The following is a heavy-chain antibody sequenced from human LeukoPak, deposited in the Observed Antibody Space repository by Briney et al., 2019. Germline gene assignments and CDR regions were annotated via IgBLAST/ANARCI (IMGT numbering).Heavy chain of an antibody. Sequence: GASVKVSCKASGYTFTSYYMHWVRQAPGQGLEWMGIINPSGGSTSYAQKLQGRVTMTTDTSTSTAYMELRSLRSDDTAVYYCARDEQLVFDYWGQGTLVTVSS. D-gene: IGHD6-13*01. CDR3: ARDEQLVFDY. V-gene: IGHV1-46*01. J-gene: IGHJ4*02. CDR1: GYTFTSYY. CDR2: INPSGGST.